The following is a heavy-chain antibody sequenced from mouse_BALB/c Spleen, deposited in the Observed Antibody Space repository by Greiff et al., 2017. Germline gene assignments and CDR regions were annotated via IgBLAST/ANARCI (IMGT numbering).Heavy chain of an antibody. D-gene: IGHD1-1*01. CDR1: GFAFTSYD. CDR2: ISSGGGST. V-gene: IGHV5-12-1*01. CDR3: ERHDGSSSSYWYFDV. J-gene: IGHJ1*01. Sequence: EVQLVESGAGLVKPGGSLKLSCAASGFAFTSYDMSWVRQTPEKRLEWVAYISSGGGSTYYPDTVKGRFTISRDNAKNTLYLQMSSLKSEDTAMYYCERHDGSSSSYWYFDVWGAGTTVTVSS.